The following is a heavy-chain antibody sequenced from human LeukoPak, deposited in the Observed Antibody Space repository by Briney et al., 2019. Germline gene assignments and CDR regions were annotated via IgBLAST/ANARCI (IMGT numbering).Heavy chain of an antibody. J-gene: IGHJ5*02. Sequence: SETLSLTCTVCGGSISSYYWSWIRQPAGKGLEWIRRIYTSGSTNYNPSLKSRVTMSVDTSKNQFSLKLSSVTAADTAVYYCAREGRLTIFGVVVPYNWFDPWGQGTLVTVSS. CDR3: AREGRLTIFGVVVPYNWFDP. CDR1: GGSISSYY. CDR2: IYTSGST. D-gene: IGHD3-3*01. V-gene: IGHV4-4*07.